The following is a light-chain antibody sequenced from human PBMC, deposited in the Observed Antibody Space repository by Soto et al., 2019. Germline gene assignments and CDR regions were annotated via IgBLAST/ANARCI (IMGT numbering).Light chain of an antibody. CDR3: NSRTSSGSSV. J-gene: IGLJ2*01. CDR2: EVS. Sequence: QSALTQPGSVSGSPGQSITISCTGASSDVGGYNYVSWYQQHPGRAPKLMLYEVSKRPSGVSNRFSGSKSGNTASLTISGLQADDEAEYYCNSRTSSGSSVFGGGTKLTVL. V-gene: IGLV2-14*01. CDR1: SSDVGGYNY.